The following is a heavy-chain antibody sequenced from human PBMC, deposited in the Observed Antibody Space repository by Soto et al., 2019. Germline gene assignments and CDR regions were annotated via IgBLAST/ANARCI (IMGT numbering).Heavy chain of an antibody. CDR3: ARESGSGRSGYYYYGMDV. Sequence: VKVSCKGAGGSFSRYAISWVRQAPGQGGEWMPGILPIFGTANYAQKFHGRVTITAHESTSTAYMVLSSLTSEDTAVYYCARESGSGRSGYYYYGMDVWGQGTTVTVSS. V-gene: IGHV1-69*13. D-gene: IGHD3-10*01. J-gene: IGHJ6*02. CDR1: GGSFSRYA. CDR2: ILPIFGTA.